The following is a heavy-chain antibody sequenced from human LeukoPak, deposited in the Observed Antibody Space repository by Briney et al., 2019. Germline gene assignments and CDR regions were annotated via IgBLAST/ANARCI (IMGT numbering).Heavy chain of an antibody. CDR3: ARVFSAIIAVAAPYFDY. CDR1: GYTFTSYG. V-gene: IGHV1-18*01. CDR2: ISAYNGNT. D-gene: IGHD6-13*01. Sequence: ASVKVSCKASGYTFTSYGISWVRQAPGQGLEWMGWISAYNGNTNYAQKLQGRVTMTTDTSTSTAYMELRSLRSDDTAVYYCARVFSAIIAVAAPYFDYWGQETLVTVSS. J-gene: IGHJ4*02.